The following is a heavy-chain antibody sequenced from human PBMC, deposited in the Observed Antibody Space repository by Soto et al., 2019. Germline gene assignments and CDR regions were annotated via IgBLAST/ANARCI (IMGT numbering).Heavy chain of an antibody. CDR3: ASSNYDFWSGYYHYYYYYYMDV. CDR2: IYYSGST. Sequence: KASETLSLTCTVSGGSISSSSYYWGWIRQPPGKGLEWIGSIYYSGSTYYNPSLKSRVTMSVDTSKNQFSLKLSSVTAADTAVYYCASSNYDFWSGYYHYYYYYYMDVWGKGTTVTVSS. V-gene: IGHV4-39*01. D-gene: IGHD3-3*01. J-gene: IGHJ6*03. CDR1: GGSISSSSYY.